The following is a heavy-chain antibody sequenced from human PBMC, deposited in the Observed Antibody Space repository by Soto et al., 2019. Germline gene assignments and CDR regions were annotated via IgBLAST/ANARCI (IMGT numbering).Heavy chain of an antibody. CDR2: IIPIFGTA. CDR3: ARDVDYDILTGYPRAGMDV. D-gene: IGHD3-9*01. J-gene: IGHJ6*02. Sequence: QVQLVQSGAEVKKPGSSVEVSCKASGGTFSSYAISWVRQAPGQGLEWMGGIIPIFGTANYAQKFQGRVTITADKSTSTAYMELSSLRSEDTAVYYCARDVDYDILTGYPRAGMDVWGQGTTVTVSS. CDR1: GGTFSSYA. V-gene: IGHV1-69*06.